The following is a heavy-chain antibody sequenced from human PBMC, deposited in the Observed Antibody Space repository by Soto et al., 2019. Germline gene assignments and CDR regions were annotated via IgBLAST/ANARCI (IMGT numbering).Heavy chain of an antibody. V-gene: IGHV6-1*01. Sequence: SQTLSLTCAISGDSVSSNSATWHWIRQSPSRGLEWLGRTYYRSKWYNEYAVSVKSRITINPATSKNQFSLQLNSVTPEDTAVYYCARATRTWFDPCGQGTLVTVSS. J-gene: IGHJ5*02. CDR1: GDSVSSNSAT. CDR3: ARATRTWFDP. D-gene: IGHD4-17*01. CDR2: TYYRSKWYN.